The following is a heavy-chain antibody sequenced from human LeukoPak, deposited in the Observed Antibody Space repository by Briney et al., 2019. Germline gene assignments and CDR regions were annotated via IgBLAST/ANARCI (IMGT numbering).Heavy chain of an antibody. CDR2: MKSKRDGGAT. Sequence: GGSLRLSCEASGFTFTNAWMNWVRQAPGKGPEWVGRMKSKRDGGATEYAAPVKGRFTISRDNSKNTLYLQMNSLRAEDTAVYYCARGGPAAGRFDYWGQGTLVTVSS. D-gene: IGHD6-13*01. J-gene: IGHJ4*02. CDR3: ARGGPAAGRFDY. V-gene: IGHV3-15*01. CDR1: GFTFTNAW.